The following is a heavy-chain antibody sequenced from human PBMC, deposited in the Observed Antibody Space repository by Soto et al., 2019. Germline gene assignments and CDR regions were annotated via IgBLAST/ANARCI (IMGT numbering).Heavy chain of an antibody. CDR2: INPNSGDT. D-gene: IGHD5-12*01. CDR3: ARERYTGYYFFDF. J-gene: IGHJ4*02. Sequence: QLQLVQSGAEMKKPGASVKVSCKASGYTFTNHYIHWVRQAPGQGLEWMGWINPNSGDTDYARKFKGRVTMNRDTSISTAYIDLSRLKSDDTAVYFCARERYTGYYFFDFWGQGTLVTVSS. V-gene: IGHV1-2*02. CDR1: GYTFTNHY.